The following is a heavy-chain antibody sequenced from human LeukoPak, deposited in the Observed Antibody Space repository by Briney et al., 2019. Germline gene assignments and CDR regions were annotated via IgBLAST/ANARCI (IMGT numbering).Heavy chain of an antibody. CDR1: GGSISSSSYY. V-gene: IGHV4-39*07. D-gene: IGHD1-26*01. Sequence: SETLSLTCTASGGSISSSSYYWGWIRQPPGKGLEWIGSIYYSGSTYYNPSLKSRVTISVDTSKNQFSLKLSSVTAADTAVYYCARVQGWELLSPFDYWGQGTLVTVSS. CDR2: IYYSGST. J-gene: IGHJ4*02. CDR3: ARVQGWELLSPFDY.